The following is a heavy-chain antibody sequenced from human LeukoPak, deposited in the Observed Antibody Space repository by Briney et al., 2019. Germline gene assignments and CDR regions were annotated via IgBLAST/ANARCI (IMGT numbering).Heavy chain of an antibody. CDR1: GGSISSYY. D-gene: IGHD4-17*01. V-gene: IGHV4-59*01. Sequence: PETLSLTCTVSGGSISSYYWSWIRQPPVKGLEWIGYIYYSGSTNYNPSLKSRVTISVDTSKNQFSLKLSSVTAADTAVYYCARGGIDGDYAYYFDYWGQGTLVTVSS. CDR3: ARGGIDGDYAYYFDY. J-gene: IGHJ4*02. CDR2: IYYSGST.